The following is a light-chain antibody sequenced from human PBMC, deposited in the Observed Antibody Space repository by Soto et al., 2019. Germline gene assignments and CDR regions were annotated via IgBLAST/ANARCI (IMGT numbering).Light chain of an antibody. CDR3: PQSYIKLPS. V-gene: IGKV1-39*01. CDR1: QSISSY. CDR2: AAS. Sequence: DIEMTQSPSSLSASVGDRVTITCRASQSISSYLYWYQQKPGKAPKLLIYAASSLQSGVPSRFSGSGSGTDLTLTISSLQPEDFATYYTPQSYIKLPSFGLRTKVAIK. J-gene: IGKJ2*01.